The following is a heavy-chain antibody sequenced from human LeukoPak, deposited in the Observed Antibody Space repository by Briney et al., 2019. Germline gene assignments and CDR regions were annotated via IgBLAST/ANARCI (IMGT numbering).Heavy chain of an antibody. V-gene: IGHV3-7*01. CDR2: IKQDGSEK. CDR1: GFTFSNYW. J-gene: IGHJ4*02. Sequence: GGSLRLSCAAFGFTFSNYWMSWVRQAPGKGLEWVANIKQDGSEKYYVDSVKGRFTISRDNAKNSLYLQMNSLRAEDTAVYYCASLYDTSGYYYEGTTDYWGQGTLVTVSS. D-gene: IGHD3-22*01. CDR3: ASLYDTSGYYYEGTTDY.